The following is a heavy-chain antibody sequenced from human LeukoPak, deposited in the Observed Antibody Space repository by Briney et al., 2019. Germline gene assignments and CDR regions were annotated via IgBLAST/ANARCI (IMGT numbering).Heavy chain of an antibody. J-gene: IGHJ4*02. V-gene: IGHV3-9*01. CDR2: ISWNCGSI. CDR1: GFTFDDYA. CDR3: AKVAAAGTRKNYFDY. Sequence: GGSLRLSCAASGFTFDDYAMHWVRQAPGKGLEWVSGISWNCGSIGYADSVKGRFTISRDNAKNSLYLQMNSLRAEDTALYYCAKVAAAGTRKNYFDYWGQGTLVTVSS. D-gene: IGHD6-13*01.